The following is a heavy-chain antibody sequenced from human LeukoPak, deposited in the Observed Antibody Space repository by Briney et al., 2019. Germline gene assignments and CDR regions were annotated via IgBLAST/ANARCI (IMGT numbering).Heavy chain of an antibody. CDR2: INWNGGST. CDR1: GFTFDDYG. Sequence: GGSVRLSCAASGFTFDDYGMSWVRQAPGKGLEWVSGINWNGGSTGYADSVKGRFTISRDNAKNSLYLQMNSLRAEDTALYYCARVSSGWYRNAFDIWGQGTMVTVSS. V-gene: IGHV3-20*04. CDR3: ARVSSGWYRNAFDI. D-gene: IGHD6-19*01. J-gene: IGHJ3*02.